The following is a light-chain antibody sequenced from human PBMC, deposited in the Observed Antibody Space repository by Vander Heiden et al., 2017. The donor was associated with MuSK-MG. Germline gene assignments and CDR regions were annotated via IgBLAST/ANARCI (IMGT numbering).Light chain of an antibody. Sequence: EIVMTQSPATLSVSPGERATLSCRASQSVSSNLAWYQQKPGQAPRLLICGAFTRATGISARFSASGSGTEFTLTISSLQSEDFAVYYCQQYYNWWTFGQGTKVEIK. CDR2: GAF. J-gene: IGKJ1*01. CDR1: QSVSSN. CDR3: QQYYNWWT. V-gene: IGKV3-15*01.